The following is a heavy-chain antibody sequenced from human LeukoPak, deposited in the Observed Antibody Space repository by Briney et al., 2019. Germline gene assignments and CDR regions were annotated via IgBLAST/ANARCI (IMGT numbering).Heavy chain of an antibody. CDR2: ISSTGSTI. CDR1: GFTFSSYE. D-gene: IGHD5-18*01. CDR3: AKGTLPRGYRYGYDLYYFDY. V-gene: IGHV3-48*03. J-gene: IGHJ4*02. Sequence: PGGSLTLSCAASGFTFSSYEMNWVRQAPGKGLEWVSYISSTGSTIYYADSVKGRFTISRDNAKNSLYLQMNSLRAEDTAVYYCAKGTLPRGYRYGYDLYYFDYWGQGTLVTVSS.